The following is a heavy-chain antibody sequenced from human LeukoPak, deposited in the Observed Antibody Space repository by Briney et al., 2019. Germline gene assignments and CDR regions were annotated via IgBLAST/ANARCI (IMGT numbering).Heavy chain of an antibody. CDR2: IYSGGST. CDR3: ARMDFWSGQLDY. CDR1: GFTVSSNY. D-gene: IGHD3-3*01. Sequence: PGGSLRLSCAASGFTVSSNYMSWVRQAPGKGLEWVSVIYSGGSTYYADSVKGRLTISRDNSKNTLYLQMNSLRAEDTAVYYCARMDFWSGQLDYWGQGTLVTVSS. V-gene: IGHV3-66*02. J-gene: IGHJ4*02.